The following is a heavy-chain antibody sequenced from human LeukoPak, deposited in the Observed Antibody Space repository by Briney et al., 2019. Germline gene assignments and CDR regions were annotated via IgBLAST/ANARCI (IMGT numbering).Heavy chain of an antibody. J-gene: IGHJ4*01. CDR1: GFSFSTYG. CDR2: IRYDGSNK. Sequence: GALRLSCAASGFSFSTYGMHWVGQAPGKGLEWVAFIRYDGSNKFYADSVKGRFTISRDNSKNTLYLQMNSLRGEDTAVYYCGKAEHSSSSQVFDSSGPGTLVTPSP. D-gene: IGHD6-6*01. V-gene: IGHV3-30*02. CDR3: GKAEHSSSSQVFDS.